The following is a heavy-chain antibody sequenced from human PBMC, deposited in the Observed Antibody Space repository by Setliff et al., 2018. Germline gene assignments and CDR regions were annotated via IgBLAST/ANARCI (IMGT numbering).Heavy chain of an antibody. J-gene: IGHJ6*03. D-gene: IGHD3-22*01. V-gene: IGHV1-69*05. CDR1: GATFSSYG. CDR3: VREGVDSRSSTDYRYYMDV. Sequence: SVKVSCKASGATFSSYGISWVRQAPGQGLEWMAGTIPIFGTTEYAQKFQGRLTIITDESTNTAFMQLSSLRSDDAAVYYCVREGVDSRSSTDYRYYMDVWGKGTTVTVSS. CDR2: TIPIFGTT.